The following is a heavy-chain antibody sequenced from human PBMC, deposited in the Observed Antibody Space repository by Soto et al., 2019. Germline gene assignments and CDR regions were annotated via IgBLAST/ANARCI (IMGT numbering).Heavy chain of an antibody. D-gene: IGHD3-22*01. CDR3: ARESFYDSGGFHGFDY. Sequence: TLSLTCTVSGGSISSGGYSWTWIRQHPGKGLEWIGYIYYSGSTYYKPSLKSRVTISVDMSKNQFSLKLSSVTAADTAVYYCARESFYDSGGFHGFDYWGQGTLVTVSS. CDR2: IYYSGST. CDR1: GGSISSGGYS. J-gene: IGHJ4*02. V-gene: IGHV4-31*03.